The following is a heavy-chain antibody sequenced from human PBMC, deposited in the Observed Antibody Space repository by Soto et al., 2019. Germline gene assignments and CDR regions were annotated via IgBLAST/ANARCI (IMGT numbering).Heavy chain of an antibody. CDR1: GGSISGHY. V-gene: IGHV4-59*11. D-gene: IGHD6-19*01. CDR3: ARVGSSGWSPDY. CDR2: IFYTGST. J-gene: IGHJ4*02. Sequence: SETLSLTCTVSGGSISGHYWIWIRQSPGKGLEWIGYIFYTGSTNYNPSLKSRVTLSADTSKNQFSLRLSSVTAADTAVYYCARVGSSGWSPDYWGQGTLVTVSS.